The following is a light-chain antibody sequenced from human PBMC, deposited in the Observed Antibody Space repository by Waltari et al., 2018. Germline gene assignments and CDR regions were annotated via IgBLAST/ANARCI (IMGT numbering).Light chain of an antibody. CDR3: QTWGAGIRV. CDR1: SGHTYYA. CDR2: VNSDGSH. Sequence: QLVLTQSPSASASLGASVKLTCTLDSGHTYYAIAWHQQQPEKGPRHLMKVNSDGSHSEGDGIPDRFSGSSSGAERYLTISSLQSEDEADYYCQTWGAGIRVFGGGTKLTVL. V-gene: IGLV4-69*01. J-gene: IGLJ3*02.